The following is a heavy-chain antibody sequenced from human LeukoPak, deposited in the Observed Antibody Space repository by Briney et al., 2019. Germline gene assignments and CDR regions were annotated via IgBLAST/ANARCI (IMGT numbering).Heavy chain of an antibody. CDR2: ISGSGGST. CDR3: AKGSLGGYSWYYLDY. J-gene: IGHJ4*02. V-gene: IGHV3-23*01. Sequence: PGGSLRLSCAASGFTFSSYAMSWVRQAPGKGLEWVSAISGSGGSTYYADSVKGRFTISRDNSKNTLYLQMNSLRAEDTAVYYCAKGSLGGYSWYYLDYWGQGTLVTVSS. D-gene: IGHD3-22*01. CDR1: GFTFSSYA.